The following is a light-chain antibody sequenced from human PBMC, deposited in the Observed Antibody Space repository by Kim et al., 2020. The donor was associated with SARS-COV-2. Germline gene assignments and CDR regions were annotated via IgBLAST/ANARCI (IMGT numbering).Light chain of an antibody. CDR3: CSYAGSSTYV. CDR1: SSDVGSYNL. J-gene: IGLJ1*01. V-gene: IGLV2-23*02. Sequence: QSALTQPASVSGSPGLSITISCTGTSSDVGSYNLVSWYQQHPGKVPKLMIYDVIQRPSGVSDRFSGSKSGNTASLTISGLQAEDEADYYCCSYAGSSTYVFGTGTKVTVL. CDR2: DVI.